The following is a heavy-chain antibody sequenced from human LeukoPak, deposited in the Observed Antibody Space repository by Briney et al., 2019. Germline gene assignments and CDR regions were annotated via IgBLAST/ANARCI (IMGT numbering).Heavy chain of an antibody. CDR2: ISSSSSYI. CDR1: GFTFSSYS. CDR3: ARRDILTGYSLDY. D-gene: IGHD3-9*01. Sequence: GGSLRLSCAASGFTFSSYSMNWVRQAPGKGLEWVSSISSSSSYIYYADSVKGRFTISRDNAKNSLYLQMNSLRAEDTAVYYCARRDILTGYSLDYWGQGTLVTVSS. J-gene: IGHJ4*02. V-gene: IGHV3-21*01.